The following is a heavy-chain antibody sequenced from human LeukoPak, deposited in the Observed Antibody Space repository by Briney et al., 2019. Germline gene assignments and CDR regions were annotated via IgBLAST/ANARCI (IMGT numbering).Heavy chain of an antibody. CDR1: GASISSGGYS. J-gene: IGHJ4*02. V-gene: IGHV4-30-2*01. CDR3: ARHSAYYDFWSGYNSAAFDY. D-gene: IGHD3-3*01. Sequence: SQTLSLTCAVSGASISSGGYSWTWIRQPPGKGLEWIGFIYHSGSTYYNPSLKSRVTISVDRSKNQFSLKLSSVTAADTAVYYCARHSAYYDFWSGYNSAAFDYWGQGTLVTVSS. CDR2: IYHSGST.